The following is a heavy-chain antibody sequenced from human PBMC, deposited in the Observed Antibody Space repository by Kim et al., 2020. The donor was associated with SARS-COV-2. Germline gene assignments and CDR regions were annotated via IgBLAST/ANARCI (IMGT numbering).Heavy chain of an antibody. D-gene: IGHD3-3*01. CDR3: AREAPHDFWSGNFDY. J-gene: IGHJ4*02. Sequence: SVKVSCKASGGTFSSYAISWVRQAPGQGLEWMGGIIPIFGTANYAQKFQGRVTITADESTSTAYMELSSLRSEDTAVYYCAREAPHDFWSGNFDYWGQGTLVTVSS. CDR1: GGTFSSYA. V-gene: IGHV1-69*13. CDR2: IIPIFGTA.